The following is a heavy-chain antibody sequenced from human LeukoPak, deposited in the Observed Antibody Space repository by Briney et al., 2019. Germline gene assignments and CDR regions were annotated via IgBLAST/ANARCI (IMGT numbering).Heavy chain of an antibody. D-gene: IGHD3-10*01. Sequence: ASVKVSRKASGYTFTRYYMHWVRQAPGQGLEWMGIINPSGGSTTYIQKFQGRVTMTRDTSTSTVYMELSSLRSEDTAVYYCARSAAMELNYYYYYMDVWGKGTTVTVSS. CDR2: INPSGGST. CDR3: ARSAAMELNYYYYYMDV. CDR1: GYTFTRYY. V-gene: IGHV1-46*01. J-gene: IGHJ6*03.